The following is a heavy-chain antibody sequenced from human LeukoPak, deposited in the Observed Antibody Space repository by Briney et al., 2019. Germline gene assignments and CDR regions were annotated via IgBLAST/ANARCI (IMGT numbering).Heavy chain of an antibody. CDR2: IYPGDSDA. J-gene: IGHJ4*02. D-gene: IGHD2-2*02. CDR3: ARTSAAILKYYFDY. CDR1: GYSFTSYW. V-gene: IGHV5-51*01. Sequence: GESLKISCKGSGYSFTSYWIGWVRQMPGKGLEWMGIIYPGDSDARYSPSFQGQVTISADKSISTAFLQWSSLKASDTAMYYCARTSAAILKYYFDYWGQGTLVTVSS.